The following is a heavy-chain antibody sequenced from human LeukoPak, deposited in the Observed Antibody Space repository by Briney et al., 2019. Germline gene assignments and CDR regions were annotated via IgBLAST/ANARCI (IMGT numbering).Heavy chain of an antibody. D-gene: IGHD6-19*01. J-gene: IGHJ4*02. Sequence: SETLSLTCAVSGGSFTGSFSTYYWSWIRQPPGKGLEWIGEINHSGSTTYNPSLKSRVTISIDTSNNHFSLKLSSVTAADTAMYYCARNGWYSVDYWGQGTQVIVSS. CDR2: INHSGST. V-gene: IGHV4-34*01. CDR3: ARNGWYSVDY. CDR1: GGSFTGSFSTYY.